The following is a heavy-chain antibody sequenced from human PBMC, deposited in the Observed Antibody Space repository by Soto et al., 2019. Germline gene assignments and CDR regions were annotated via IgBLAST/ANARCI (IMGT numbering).Heavy chain of an antibody. J-gene: IGHJ6*03. Sequence: PSXTLSLTCTVSGGSMTNNNYYWCWIRQPPEKGLEWIGSIYYSGNTYYNPSLKTRVTISVDTSKNQFSLKLTSVTVADTAVYYCGHIYFYFMDVWGKGTTVTVSS. CDR1: GGSMTNNNYY. V-gene: IGHV4-39*01. CDR3: GHIYFYFMDV. D-gene: IGHD2-21*01. CDR2: IYYSGNT.